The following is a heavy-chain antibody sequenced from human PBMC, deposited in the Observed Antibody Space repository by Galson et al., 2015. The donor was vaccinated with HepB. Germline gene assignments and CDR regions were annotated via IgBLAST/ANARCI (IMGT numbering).Heavy chain of an antibody. CDR1: GGTFSSYT. Sequence: SVKVSCKASGGTFSSYTISWVRQAPGQGLEWMGRIIPILGIANYAQKFQGRVTITADKSTSTAYMELSSLRSEDTAVYYCARTGDYYGSGSYYKALYYYYGMDVWGQGTTVTVSS. V-gene: IGHV1-69*02. J-gene: IGHJ6*02. CDR2: IIPILGIA. CDR3: ARTGDYYGSGSYYKALYYYYGMDV. D-gene: IGHD3-10*01.